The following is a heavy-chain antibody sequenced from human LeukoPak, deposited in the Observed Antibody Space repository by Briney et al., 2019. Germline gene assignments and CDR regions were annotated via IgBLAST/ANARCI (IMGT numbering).Heavy chain of an antibody. Sequence: GGSLSLSCAASGFTFSSYAMSWVRQAPGKGLEWVSAISGSGGSTYYADSVKGRFTISRDNSKNTLYLQMNSPRAEDTAVYYCAKGGYGGRRLNYYYGMDVWGQGTTVTVSS. V-gene: IGHV3-23*01. D-gene: IGHD5-12*01. CDR1: GFTFSSYA. J-gene: IGHJ6*02. CDR3: AKGGYGGRRLNYYYGMDV. CDR2: ISGSGGST.